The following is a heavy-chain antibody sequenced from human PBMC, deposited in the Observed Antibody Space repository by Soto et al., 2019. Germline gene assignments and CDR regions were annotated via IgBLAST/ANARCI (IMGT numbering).Heavy chain of an antibody. CDR1: GGSFRNYY. J-gene: IGHJ5*02. CDR3: AREERLPRSWFDP. D-gene: IGHD3-3*01. V-gene: IGHV4-34*01. Sequence: SETLSLTCGVYGGSFRNYYWIWVRQPPGKGLEWIGEVNHSGEATYNPSLQSRVSISLDTSNNHFSLKMTSVTAEDTAIYFCAREERLPRSWFDPWGQGTQVTVSS. CDR2: VNHSGEA.